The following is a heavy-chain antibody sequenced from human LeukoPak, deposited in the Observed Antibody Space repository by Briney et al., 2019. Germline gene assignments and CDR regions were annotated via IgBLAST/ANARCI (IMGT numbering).Heavy chain of an antibody. D-gene: IGHD3-3*01. Sequence: SETLSLTCSVSGGSISSSSYYWGWIRQPPGKGLEWIGNIYYSGSTYYNPSLKSRVTISIDTSKNQFSLKLTSVTAADTAVYYCARDRVVRDAFDIWGQGTMVTVSS. CDR1: GGSISSSSYY. CDR2: IYYSGST. J-gene: IGHJ3*02. CDR3: ARDRVVRDAFDI. V-gene: IGHV4-39*07.